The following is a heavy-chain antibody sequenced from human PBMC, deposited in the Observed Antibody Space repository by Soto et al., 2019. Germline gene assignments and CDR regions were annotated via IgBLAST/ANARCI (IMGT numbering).Heavy chain of an antibody. CDR1: GGSFSGYY. Sequence: QVQLQQWGAGLLKPSETLSLTCAVYGGSFSGYYWSWIRQPPGKGLEWIGEINHSGSTNYNPSLKSRVTISVDTSKNQFSLKLSSVTAADTAVYYCARGPLYRNYGGGGQYYFDYWGQGTLVTVSS. CDR2: INHSGST. D-gene: IGHD4-4*01. CDR3: ARGPLYRNYGGGGQYYFDY. V-gene: IGHV4-34*01. J-gene: IGHJ4*02.